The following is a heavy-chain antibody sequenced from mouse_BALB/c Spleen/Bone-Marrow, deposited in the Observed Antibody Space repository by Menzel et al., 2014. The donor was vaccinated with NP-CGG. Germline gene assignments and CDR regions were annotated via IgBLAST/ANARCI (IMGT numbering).Heavy chain of an antibody. D-gene: IGHD4-1*01. CDR1: GYTFTSYW. CDR2: INPSTGYT. CDR3: ARSAPWDGFAY. J-gene: IGHJ3*01. V-gene: IGHV1-7*01. Sequence: QVQLKDSGAELAKPGASVKMSCKASGYTFTSYWMHWVKQRPGRGLEWIGYINPSTGYTEYNQKFKDKATLTADKSSSTAYMQLSSLTSEDSAVYYCARSAPWDGFAYWGQGTLVTVSA.